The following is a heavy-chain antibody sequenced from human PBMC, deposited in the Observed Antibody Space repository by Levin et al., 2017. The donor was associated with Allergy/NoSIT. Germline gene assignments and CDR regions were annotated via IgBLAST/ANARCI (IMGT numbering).Heavy chain of an antibody. J-gene: IGHJ3*02. CDR2: INTDGSST. D-gene: IGHD6-13*01. CDR3: ARGKAAAGDVCDS. V-gene: IGHV3-74*01. Sequence: HAGGSLRLSCAASGFTFSDYWMYWVRQGPGKGLVWVSRINTDGSSTTYADSVKGRFTISRDNSKNTLYLQMNSLRAEDTAVFYCARGKAAAGDVCDSWGQGTMVTVSS. CDR1: GFTFSDYW.